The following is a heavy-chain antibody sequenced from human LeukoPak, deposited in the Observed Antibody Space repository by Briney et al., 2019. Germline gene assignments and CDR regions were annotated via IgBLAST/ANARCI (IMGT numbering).Heavy chain of an antibody. CDR3: AKTLVPSGIYHEDFFDY. J-gene: IGHJ4*02. D-gene: IGHD1-26*01. V-gene: IGHV3-23*01. CDR1: GFTFSSYA. Sequence: GGSLRLSCAASGFTFSSYAMSWFRQAPGKGLEWVSAISGSGGSTYYADSVRGRFTISRDISKNTLYLQMNSLRAEDTALYYCAKTLVPSGIYHEDFFDYWGQGTLVTVSS. CDR2: ISGSGGST.